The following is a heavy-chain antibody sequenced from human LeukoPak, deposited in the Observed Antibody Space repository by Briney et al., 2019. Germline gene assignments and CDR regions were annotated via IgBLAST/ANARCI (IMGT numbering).Heavy chain of an antibody. J-gene: IGHJ5*02. CDR3: ARDLQQLKHNWFDP. V-gene: IGHV1-2*02. D-gene: IGHD6-13*01. CDR1: GYSFTIYY. Sequence: RASVKVSCKASGYSFTIYYLHWLRQAPGQGLEWMEWINPDTGGTYFAQKFKGRVTLSRDTSINTAYMEVSGLTSDDTAVYYCARDLQQLKHNWFDPWGQGTLVTVSS. CDR2: INPDTGGT.